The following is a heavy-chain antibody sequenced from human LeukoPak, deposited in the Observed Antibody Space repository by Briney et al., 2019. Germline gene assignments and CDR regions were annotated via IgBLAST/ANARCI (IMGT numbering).Heavy chain of an antibody. J-gene: IGHJ3*02. CDR2: IYPGDSDT. Sequence: GESLKISCKGSGYNFTSYWIGWVRQMPGKGLEWMGIIYPGDSDTRYSPSFQGQVTISADKSISTAYLQWSSLKASDSAMYYCGRIPAAGSLKGSFDIWGQGTMVTVSS. CDR3: GRIPAAGSLKGSFDI. V-gene: IGHV5-51*01. CDR1: GYNFTSYW. D-gene: IGHD6-13*01.